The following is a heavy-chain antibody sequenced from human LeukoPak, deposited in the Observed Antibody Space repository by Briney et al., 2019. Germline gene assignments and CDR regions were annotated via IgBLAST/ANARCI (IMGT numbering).Heavy chain of an antibody. V-gene: IGHV3-9*01. CDR2: ISWNSGSI. J-gene: IGHJ5*02. CDR3: AKTPRSGPPDP. CDR1: GFTFDDYA. D-gene: IGHD2-15*01. Sequence: GGSLRLSCAASGFTFDDYAMHWVRQAPGKGLEWVSGISWNSGSIGYADSVKGRFTISRDNSKNTLYLQMNSLRAEDTAVYYCAKTPRSGPPDPGGQGTLVTVSS.